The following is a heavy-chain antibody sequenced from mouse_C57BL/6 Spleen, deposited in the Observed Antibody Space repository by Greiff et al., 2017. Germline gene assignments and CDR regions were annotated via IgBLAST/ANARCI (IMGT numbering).Heavy chain of an antibody. CDR2: IYPGDGDT. CDR1: GYAFSSYW. V-gene: IGHV1-80*01. Sequence: QVQLQQSGAELVKPGASVKISCKASGYAFSSYWMNWVKQRPGKGLEWIGQIYPGDGDTNYNGKFTGKATLTADKSSSTAYMQLSSLTSEDSAVYVCARCYYGSSYNFDYWGQGTTLTVSS. D-gene: IGHD1-1*01. J-gene: IGHJ2*01. CDR3: ARCYYGSSYNFDY.